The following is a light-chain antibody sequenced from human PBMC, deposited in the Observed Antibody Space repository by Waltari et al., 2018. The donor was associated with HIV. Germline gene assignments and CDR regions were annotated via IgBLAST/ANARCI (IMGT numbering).Light chain of an antibody. J-gene: IGKJ3*01. V-gene: IGKV1-33*01. CDR2: DMS. CDR1: HDIKNH. Sequence: DIQMTQSPVSLSSYPGDILTITCQASHDIKNHLNWYLQRPGKPPEVLLYDMSILESGVSSRFSGRRSGTDFILTISSLQPEDIGMYYCQQSDRLWTFGPGTKVEI. CDR3: QQSDRLWT.